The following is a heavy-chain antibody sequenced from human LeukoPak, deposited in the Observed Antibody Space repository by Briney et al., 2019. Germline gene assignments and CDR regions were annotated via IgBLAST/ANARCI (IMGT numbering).Heavy chain of an antibody. CDR1: GFTFRSYE. D-gene: IGHD3-10*01. J-gene: IGHJ4*02. Sequence: GSLRLSCAASGFTFRSYEMNWVRQAPGKGLEWVSAISGSGDSTYYADSVKGRFTISRDNSKNTLCLQMNSLRAEDTAVYYCAKGVYGSGSYYLDYWGQGTLVTVSS. V-gene: IGHV3-23*01. CDR3: AKGVYGSGSYYLDY. CDR2: ISGSGDST.